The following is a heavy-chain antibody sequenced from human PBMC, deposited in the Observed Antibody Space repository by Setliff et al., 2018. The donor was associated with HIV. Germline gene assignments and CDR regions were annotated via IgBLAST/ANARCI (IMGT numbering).Heavy chain of an antibody. CDR1: GYTFTSDY. V-gene: IGHV1-46*01. J-gene: IGHJ4*02. Sequence: ASVKVSCKASGYTFTSDYIHWVRQAPGQGLEWMGIINPAGNPTSYAQKFQGRLAMTRDTSISTAYMELSRLRSDDTAVYYCARDFLAEYYYDSSASDYWGQGTLVTVSS. CDR3: ARDFLAEYYYDSSASDY. D-gene: IGHD3-22*01. CDR2: INPAGNPT.